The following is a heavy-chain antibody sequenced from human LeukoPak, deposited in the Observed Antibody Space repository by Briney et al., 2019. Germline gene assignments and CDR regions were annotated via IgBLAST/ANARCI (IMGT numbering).Heavy chain of an antibody. CDR3: ARGPLSRLVGPLLDY. D-gene: IGHD6-19*01. V-gene: IGHV3-21*01. CDR2: ISSSSSYI. J-gene: IGHJ4*02. Sequence: PGGTLRLSCAASGFTFSRYNMNWVRQAPGKGLEWVSSISSSSSYIYYADSVKGRFTISRDNAKNSLYLQMNSLRAEDTAVYYCARGPLSRLVGPLLDYWGQGTLVTVSS. CDR1: GFTFSRYN.